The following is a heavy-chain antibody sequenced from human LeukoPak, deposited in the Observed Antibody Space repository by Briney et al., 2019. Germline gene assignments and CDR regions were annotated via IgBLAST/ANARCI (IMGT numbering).Heavy chain of an antibody. V-gene: IGHV3-30-3*01. CDR1: GFTFSSYA. D-gene: IGHD4-17*01. Sequence: GGSLRLSCAASGFTFSSYAMHWVRQAPGKGLEWVAVISYDGINKYYADSVKGRFTISRDNSKNTLYLQMNSLKTEDTALYYCAGFSRDGDDYFFYNMDVWGQGTTVTVSS. J-gene: IGHJ6*02. CDR3: AGFSRDGDDYFFYNMDV. CDR2: ISYDGINK.